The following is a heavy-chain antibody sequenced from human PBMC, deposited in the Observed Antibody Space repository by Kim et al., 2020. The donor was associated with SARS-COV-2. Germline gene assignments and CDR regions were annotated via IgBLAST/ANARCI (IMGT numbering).Heavy chain of an antibody. CDR1: GGSISSYY. J-gene: IGHJ4*02. CDR2: IYYSGST. CDR3: ARDRWVEGYYFDY. V-gene: IGHV4-59*13. Sequence: SETLSLTCTVSGGSISSYYWSWIRQPPGKGLEWIGYIYYSGSTNYNPSLKSRVTISVDTSKNQFSLKLSSVTAADTAVYYCARDRWVEGYYFDYWGQGTLVTVSS. D-gene: IGHD1-26*01.